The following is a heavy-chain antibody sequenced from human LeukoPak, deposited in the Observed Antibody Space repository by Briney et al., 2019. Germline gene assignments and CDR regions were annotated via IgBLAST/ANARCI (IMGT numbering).Heavy chain of an antibody. CDR2: IIPIFGTA. V-gene: IGHV1-69*05. CDR1: GGTFSIYA. Sequence: GASVKVSCKASGGTFSIYAISWVRQAPGQGLEWMGGIIPIFGTANYAQKFQGRVTITTDESTSTAYMELSSLRSEDTAVYYCARLGLGYCSSTSCPSDAFDIWGQGTMVTVSS. J-gene: IGHJ3*02. D-gene: IGHD2-2*01. CDR3: ARLGLGYCSSTSCPSDAFDI.